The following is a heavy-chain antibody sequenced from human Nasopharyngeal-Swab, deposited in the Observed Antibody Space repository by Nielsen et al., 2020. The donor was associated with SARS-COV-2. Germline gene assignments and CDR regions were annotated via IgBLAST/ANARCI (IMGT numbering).Heavy chain of an antibody. D-gene: IGHD3-10*01. CDR3: ARGSSVHAFDV. Sequence: GEYLKISCAASGFSFSTYGMHWVRQRPVKGLEWLTNIWYDGSNKYYADSVKGRFTVSRDNSKNTLFLEMDSLRAEDTAVYYCARGSSVHAFDVWGQGTEVTVSS. CDR1: GFSFSTYG. J-gene: IGHJ3*01. V-gene: IGHV3-33*08. CDR2: IWYDGSNK.